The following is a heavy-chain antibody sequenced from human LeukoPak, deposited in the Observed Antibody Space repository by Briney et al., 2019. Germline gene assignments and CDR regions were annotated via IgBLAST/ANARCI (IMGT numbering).Heavy chain of an antibody. J-gene: IGHJ4*02. CDR1: GFTFSSYS. CDR3: AKDENYVATTFDY. D-gene: IGHD5-12*01. V-gene: IGHV3-23*01. CDR2: ISGSGGST. Sequence: GGSLRLSCAASGFTFSSYSMNWVRQAPGKGLEWVSVISGSGGSTYYTDSVKGRFTISRDNSKNTLYLQMNSLRAEDTAVYYCAKDENYVATTFDYWGQGTLVTVSS.